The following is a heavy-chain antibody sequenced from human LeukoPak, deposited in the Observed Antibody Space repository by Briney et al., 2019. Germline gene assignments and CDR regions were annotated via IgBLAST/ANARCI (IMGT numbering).Heavy chain of an antibody. CDR3: LRDLNWSLDQ. D-gene: IGHD1-20*01. CDR1: GLTVSNYM. Sequence: GGSLRLSCAVSGLTVSNYMMHWVRQAPGKGLVWVSRIKSDGITITYADSVKGRFTISRDNAKNTLYLQMNSLRAEDTAVYYCLRDLNWSLDQWGQGTLVTVSS. V-gene: IGHV3-74*01. CDR2: IKSDGITI. J-gene: IGHJ4*02.